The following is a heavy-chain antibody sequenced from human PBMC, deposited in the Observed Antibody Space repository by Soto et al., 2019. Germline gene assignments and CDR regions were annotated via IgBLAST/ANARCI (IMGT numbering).Heavy chain of an antibody. D-gene: IGHD3-10*01. Sequence: GGSLRLSCAASGFTFSSYAMSWVHQAPGKGLEWVSAISGSGGSTYYADSVKGRFTISRDNSKNTLYLQMNSLRAEDTAVYYCAKDASITMVSARISYYYYYGMDVWGQGTTVTVSS. CDR3: AKDASITMVSARISYYYYYGMDV. J-gene: IGHJ6*02. CDR1: GFTFSSYA. CDR2: ISGSGGST. V-gene: IGHV3-23*01.